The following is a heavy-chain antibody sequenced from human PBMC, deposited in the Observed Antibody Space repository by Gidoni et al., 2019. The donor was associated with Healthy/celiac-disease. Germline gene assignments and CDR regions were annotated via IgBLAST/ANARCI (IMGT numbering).Heavy chain of an antibody. CDR1: GGSISSSSYY. CDR2: IYYSGST. CDR3: ARHHTWDCGGDCSAFDY. D-gene: IGHD2-21*01. Sequence: QPQLQESGPGLVKPSETLSLTCTVSGGSISSSSYYWGWIRQPPGKGLEWIGSIYYSGSTYYNPSLKSRVTISVDTSKNQFSLKLSSVTAADTAVYYCARHHTWDCGGDCSAFDYWGQGTLVTVSS. V-gene: IGHV4-39*01. J-gene: IGHJ4*02.